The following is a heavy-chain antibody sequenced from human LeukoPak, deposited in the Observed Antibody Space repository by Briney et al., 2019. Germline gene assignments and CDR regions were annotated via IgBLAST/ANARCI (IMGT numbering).Heavy chain of an antibody. D-gene: IGHD1-26*01. V-gene: IGHV3-48*03. J-gene: IGHJ4*02. CDR1: GFTFSSYE. CDR3: ARDLRGSFDY. CDR2: ISNSGRTI. Sequence: GGSLRLSCAASGFTFSSYEMNWVRQAPGKGLEWVSYISNSGRTIYYADSVKGRFTISRDNAKNSLFLQMNSLRAEDTAIYYCARDLRGSFDYWGQGTLVTVSS.